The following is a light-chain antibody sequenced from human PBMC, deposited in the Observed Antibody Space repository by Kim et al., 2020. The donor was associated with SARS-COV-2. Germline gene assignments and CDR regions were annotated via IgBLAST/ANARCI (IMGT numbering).Light chain of an antibody. CDR1: SSNIGSNS. Sequence: ELTQPPSASGTPGQRVTISCSGSSSNIGSNSVYWYQHLPGTTPKLLIYRINQRPSGVPDRFSGSKSGTSASLAITILRSEDEADYYCATWDDSLSGPVFGGGTQLTVL. V-gene: IGLV1-47*01. CDR2: RIN. J-gene: IGLJ2*01. CDR3: ATWDDSLSGPV.